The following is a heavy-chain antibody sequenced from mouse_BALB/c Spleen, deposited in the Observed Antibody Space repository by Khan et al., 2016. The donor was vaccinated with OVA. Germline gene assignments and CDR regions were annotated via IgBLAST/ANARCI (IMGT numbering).Heavy chain of an antibody. V-gene: IGHV9-2-1*01. J-gene: IGHJ2*01. D-gene: IGHD2-14*01. CDR3: SRDRYDYFDY. CDR2: INTETGEP. Sequence: QIQLVQSGPELKKPGETVKISCKASGYTFTDYSMHWVKQAPGKGLKWMGWINTETGEPTYADDFKGRFAFSLETSASTAYLQINNLKNEDTATYFCSRDRYDYFDYWGQGTTLTGSS. CDR1: GYTFTDYS.